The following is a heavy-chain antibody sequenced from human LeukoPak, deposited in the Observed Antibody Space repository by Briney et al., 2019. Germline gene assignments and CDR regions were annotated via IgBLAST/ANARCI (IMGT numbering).Heavy chain of an antibody. V-gene: IGHV3-7*01. CDR3: ARDAPFMVRDAFDI. CDR2: IKQDGSEK. J-gene: IGHJ3*02. Sequence: GGSLRLSCAASGFTFSSYAMSWVRQAPGKGLEWVANIKQDGSEKYYVDSVRGRFTISRDNAKNSLYLQMNSLRAEDTAVYYCARDAPFMVRDAFDIWGQGTMVTVSS. CDR1: GFTFSSYA. D-gene: IGHD3-10*01.